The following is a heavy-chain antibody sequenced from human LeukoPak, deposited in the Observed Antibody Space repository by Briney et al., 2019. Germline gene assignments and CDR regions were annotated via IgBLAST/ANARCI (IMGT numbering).Heavy chain of an antibody. Sequence: PGGSLRLSCLTSGFSLSTNAMSWVRQAPGKGLEWVSGISGSGASTYYADSVKGRFTISRDDSRNSLYLQMNSLRGEDTAVYYCAKDVGKWKSLHYFDYWGQGTLVTVSS. CDR2: ISGSGAST. D-gene: IGHD1-26*01. CDR1: GFSLSTNA. V-gene: IGHV3-23*01. J-gene: IGHJ4*02. CDR3: AKDVGKWKSLHYFDY.